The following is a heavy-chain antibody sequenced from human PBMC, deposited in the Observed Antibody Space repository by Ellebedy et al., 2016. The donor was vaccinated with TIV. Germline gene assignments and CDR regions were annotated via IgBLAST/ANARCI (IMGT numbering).Heavy chain of an antibody. D-gene: IGHD3-9*01. V-gene: IGHV4-39*02. J-gene: IGHJ4*02. Sequence: MPSETLSLTCTAPGCSIGRSSYYRGWIRQPPGQGLEWIVSIYYSGSTYYNPSLTSPLTISVDTSKNHFSLNLTSVTATDTAVYYCATAVRDDWSLSLWGQGTQVTVSS. CDR2: IYYSGST. CDR3: ATAVRDDWSLSL. CDR1: GCSIGRSSYY.